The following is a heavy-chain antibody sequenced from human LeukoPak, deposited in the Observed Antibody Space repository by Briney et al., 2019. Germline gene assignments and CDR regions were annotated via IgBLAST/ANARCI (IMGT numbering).Heavy chain of an antibody. CDR2: IYYSGST. J-gene: IGHJ6*02. CDR1: GGSISSYY. D-gene: IGHD2-2*01. CDR3: ARSGTYCSITSCYPHCYYYFGMDV. Sequence: SETLSLTCTVSGGSISSYYWSWIRQPPGKELEWIGYIYYSGSTNYNPSLKSRVTISVDTSKNQFSLKLSSVTAADTAVYYCARSGTYCSITSCYPHCYYYFGMDVWGQGTTVTVSS. V-gene: IGHV4-59*01.